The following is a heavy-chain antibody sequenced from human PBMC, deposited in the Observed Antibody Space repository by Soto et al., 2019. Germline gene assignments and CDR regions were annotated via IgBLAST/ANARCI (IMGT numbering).Heavy chain of an antibody. V-gene: IGHV3-7*01. CDR2: IKQDGSEK. CDR3: ARSYYYDSSGYSLDY. CDR1: GFTFSSYW. D-gene: IGHD3-22*01. Sequence: GGSLRLSXAASGFTFSSYWMSWVRQAPGKGLEWVANIKQDGSEKYYVDSVKGRFTISRDNAKNSLYLQMNSLRAEDTAVYYCARSYYYDSSGYSLDYWGQGTLVTVSS. J-gene: IGHJ4*02.